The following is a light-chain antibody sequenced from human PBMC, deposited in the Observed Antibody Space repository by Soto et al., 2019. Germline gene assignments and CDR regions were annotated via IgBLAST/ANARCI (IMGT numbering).Light chain of an antibody. V-gene: IGLV1-40*01. CDR3: QSYDSSLNGSPM. CDR1: GSNIGAGYA. CDR2: DNI. J-gene: IGLJ3*02. Sequence: QLVLTQPPSVSGAPGQRVTISCTGAGSNIGAGYAVHWYQQLPGMAPKLLIYDNINRPSGVPDRFSGSKSGTSASLAITGLQADDEAVYYCQSYDSSLNGSPMFAGGTKVTVL.